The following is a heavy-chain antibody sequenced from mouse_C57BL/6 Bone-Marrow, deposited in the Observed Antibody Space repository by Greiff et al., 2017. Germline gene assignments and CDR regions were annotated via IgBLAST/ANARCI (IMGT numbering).Heavy chain of an antibody. D-gene: IGHD1-1*01. Sequence: QVQLQQSGAELVRPGASVTLSCKASGYTFTDYEMHWVKQTPVHGLEWIGAIDPETGGTAYNQKFKGKAILTADTSSSPAYMELRSLTSEDSAVYYCTRQGLYGSSQCYFDSGGQGTTLTVSS. CDR2: IDPETGGT. CDR3: TRQGLYGSSQCYFDS. J-gene: IGHJ2*01. V-gene: IGHV1-15*01. CDR1: GYTFTDYE.